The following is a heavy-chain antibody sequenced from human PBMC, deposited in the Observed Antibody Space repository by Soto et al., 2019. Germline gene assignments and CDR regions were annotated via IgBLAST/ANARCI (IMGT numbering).Heavy chain of an antibody. CDR3: ARDLGRDGYTYTRDDAFDI. CDR2: IIPIFGTA. J-gene: IGHJ3*02. CDR1: GGTFSSYA. D-gene: IGHD3-16*01. Sequence: VASVKVSCKASGGTFSSYAISWVRQAPGQGLEWMGGIIPIFGTANYAQKFQGRVTITADESTSTAYMELSSLRSEDTAVYYCARDLGRDGYTYTRDDAFDIWGQGTMVTVSS. V-gene: IGHV1-69*13.